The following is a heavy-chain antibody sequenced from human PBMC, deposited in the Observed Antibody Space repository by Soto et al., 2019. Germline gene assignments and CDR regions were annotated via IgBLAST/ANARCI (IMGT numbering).Heavy chain of an antibody. V-gene: IGHV4-31*03. CDR2: IYYSGST. CDR1: GGSISSGGYY. Sequence: QVQLQESGPGLVKPSQTLSLTCTVSGGSISSGGYYWSWIRQHPGKGLEWIGYIYYSGSTNYNPSLKSRVTISVDTSKNQCSLKLSSVTAADTAVYYCAREGETTSGVYFQHWGQGTLVTVSS. J-gene: IGHJ1*01. CDR3: AREGETTSGVYFQH. D-gene: IGHD3-16*01.